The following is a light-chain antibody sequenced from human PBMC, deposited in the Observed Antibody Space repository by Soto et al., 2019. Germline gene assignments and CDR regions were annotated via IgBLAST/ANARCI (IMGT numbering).Light chain of an antibody. J-gene: IGKJ1*01. V-gene: IGKV4-1*01. CDR2: WAS. CDR3: QQYYILPWT. CDR1: QSGLYRSNNKNY. Sequence: DIVMTQSPDSLAVSLGERATINCKSSQSGLYRSNNKNYLAWYQQKPVRLPKLLISWASTRESGVPDRFSGSESGTDFTLTISSLQAEDVAIYYCQQYYILPWTFGQGTKVEIK.